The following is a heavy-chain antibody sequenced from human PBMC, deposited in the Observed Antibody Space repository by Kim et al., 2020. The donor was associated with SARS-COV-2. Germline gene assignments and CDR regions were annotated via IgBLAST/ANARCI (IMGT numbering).Heavy chain of an antibody. V-gene: IGHV1-2*02. Sequence: ASVKVSCKASGYTFTGYYMHWVRQAPGQGLEWMGWINPNSGGTNYSQKFQGRVTMTRDTSISTAYMELSRLRSDDTAVYYCAREGYCSSTSCPGVDYYYYYGMEVWGQGTTVTVSS. CDR1: GYTFTGYY. J-gene: IGHJ6*02. CDR2: INPNSGGT. D-gene: IGHD2-2*01. CDR3: AREGYCSSTSCPGVDYYYYYGMEV.